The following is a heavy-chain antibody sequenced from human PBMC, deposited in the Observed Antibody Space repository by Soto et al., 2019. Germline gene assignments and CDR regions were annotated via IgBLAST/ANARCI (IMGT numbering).Heavy chain of an antibody. Sequence: PGGSLRLSCAASGFTFSSYGMHWVRQAPGKGLEWVAVIWYDGSNKYYADSVKGRFTISRDNSKNTLYLQMNSLRAEDTAVYYCARVTAQWLVAGYFDYWGQGTLVTVSS. CDR2: IWYDGSNK. CDR3: ARVTAQWLVAGYFDY. D-gene: IGHD6-19*01. CDR1: GFTFSSYG. V-gene: IGHV3-33*01. J-gene: IGHJ4*02.